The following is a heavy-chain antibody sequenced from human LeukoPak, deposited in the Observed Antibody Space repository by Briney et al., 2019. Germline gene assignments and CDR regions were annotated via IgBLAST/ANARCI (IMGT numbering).Heavy chain of an antibody. D-gene: IGHD3-16*01. Sequence: GGSLRLSCAASGFTFSSYSMNWVRQAPGKGLEWVSYISSGSSTTYYADSVKGRFTISRDNAKNSLYLQMSSLRVEDTAVYYCARGPAGDPFDHWGQGTLVTVSS. CDR1: GFTFSSYS. J-gene: IGHJ4*02. V-gene: IGHV3-48*04. CDR2: ISSGSSTT. CDR3: ARGPAGDPFDH.